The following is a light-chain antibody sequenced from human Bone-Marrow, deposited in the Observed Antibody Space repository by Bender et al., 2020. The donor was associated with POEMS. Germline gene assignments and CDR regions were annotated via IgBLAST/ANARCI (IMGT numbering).Light chain of an antibody. CDR3: TSYTISPLFWV. J-gene: IGLJ3*02. V-gene: IGLV2-14*02. CDR2: GVT. Sequence: QSDLTQPASVSGSPGQSITISCTGTSSDVGGYNLVSWYQQHPGKAPKLMIYGVTQRPSGVSNRFSGSKSGNTASLTISGLQAEDEADYYCTSYTISPLFWVFGGGTKLTVL. CDR1: SSDVGGYNL.